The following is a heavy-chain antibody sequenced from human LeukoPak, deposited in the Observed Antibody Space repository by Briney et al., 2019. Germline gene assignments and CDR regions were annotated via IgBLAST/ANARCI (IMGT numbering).Heavy chain of an antibody. J-gene: IGHJ6*02. CDR1: GFTFSSYS. CDR2: ISSSSSYI. V-gene: IGHV3-21*01. D-gene: IGHD4-11*01. Sequence: GGSLRLSCAASGFTFSSYSMNWVRQAPGKGLEWVSSISSSSSYIYYADSVKGRFTISRDNAKNSLYLQTNSLRAEDTAVYYCARDLAVTTSYYYYYGMDVWGQGTTVTVSS. CDR3: ARDLAVTTSYYYYYGMDV.